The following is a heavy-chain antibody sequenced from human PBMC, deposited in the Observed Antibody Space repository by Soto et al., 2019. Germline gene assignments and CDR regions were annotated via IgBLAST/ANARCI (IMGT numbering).Heavy chain of an antibody. Sequence: GGSLRLSCAASGFTFSSYSMNWVRQAPGKGLEWVSYISSSSSTIYYADSVKGRFTISRDNAKNSLYLQMNSLRAEDTAVYYCARDHCSSTSCYYYYYYGMDAWGQGTTVTVSS. CDR3: ARDHCSSTSCYYYYYYGMDA. D-gene: IGHD2-2*01. J-gene: IGHJ6*02. V-gene: IGHV3-48*01. CDR2: ISSSSSTI. CDR1: GFTFSSYS.